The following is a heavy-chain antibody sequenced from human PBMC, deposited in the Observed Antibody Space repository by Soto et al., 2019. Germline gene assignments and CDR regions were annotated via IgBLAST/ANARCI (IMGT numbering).Heavy chain of an antibody. V-gene: IGHV3-7*01. CDR2: IKQDGSEK. Sequence: GGSLRLSCAASGFTFSSYWMSWVRQAPGKGLEWVANIKQDGSEKYYVDSVKGRFTISRDNAKNSLYLQMNSLRAEDTAVYYCARDGGSTLPGADFVYWGQGTLLTV. CDR1: GFTFSSYW. D-gene: IGHD2-2*01. CDR3: ARDGGSTLPGADFVY. J-gene: IGHJ4*02.